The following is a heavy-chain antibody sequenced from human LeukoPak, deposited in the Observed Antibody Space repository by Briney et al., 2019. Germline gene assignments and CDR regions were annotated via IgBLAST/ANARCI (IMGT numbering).Heavy chain of an antibody. J-gene: IGHJ5*02. CDR3: AKGGGNLFSNWFDP. D-gene: IGHD4-23*01. Sequence: SGGSLRLSCAASGFTFDDYAMHWVRQAPGKGLEWVSGISWNSGSIGYADSVRGRFTISRDNAKNSLYLQMNSLRAEDMALYYCAKGGGNLFSNWFDPWGQGTLVAVSS. V-gene: IGHV3-9*03. CDR2: ISWNSGSI. CDR1: GFTFDDYA.